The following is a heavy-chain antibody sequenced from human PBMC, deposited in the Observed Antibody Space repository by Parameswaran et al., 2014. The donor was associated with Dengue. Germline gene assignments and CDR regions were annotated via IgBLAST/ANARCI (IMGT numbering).Heavy chain of an antibody. D-gene: IGHD4-17*01. CDR2: ISSSSSTI. Sequence: VRQAPGKGLEWVSYISSSSSTIYYADSVKGRFTISRDNAKNSLYLQMNSLSAEDTAVYYCARDNGDSESPYNYYGMDVWGQGTAVTVS. V-gene: IGHV3-48*01. J-gene: IGHJ6*02. CDR3: ARDNGDSESPYNYYGMDV.